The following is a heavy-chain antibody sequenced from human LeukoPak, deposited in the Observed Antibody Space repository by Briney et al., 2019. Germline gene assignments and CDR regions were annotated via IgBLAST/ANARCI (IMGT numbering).Heavy chain of an antibody. V-gene: IGHV3-30*02. CDR1: GFTLSSYG. CDR2: IPYDGSNK. J-gene: IGHJ4*02. Sequence: GGSLRLSCAASGFTLSSYGMHWVRQAPGKGLEWVAFIPYDGSNKYYADSVKGRFAISRDNSENTLWLQMTSLRAEDTAVYYCAKAPVRGVISHLDYWGQGTLVTVSS. D-gene: IGHD3-10*01. CDR3: AKAPVRGVISHLDY.